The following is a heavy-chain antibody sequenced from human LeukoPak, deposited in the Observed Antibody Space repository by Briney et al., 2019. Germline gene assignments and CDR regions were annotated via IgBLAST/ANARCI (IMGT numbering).Heavy chain of an antibody. CDR1: GFTFSSYA. Sequence: GGSLRLSCAASGFTFSSYAMHWVRQAPGKGLEYVSAISSNGGSTYYANSVKGRFTISRDNSKNTLYLQMGSLRAEDMAVYYCASEGSSSSLGDHWGQGTLVTV. J-gene: IGHJ4*02. V-gene: IGHV3-64*01. CDR3: ASEGSSSSLGDH. D-gene: IGHD6-6*01. CDR2: ISSNGGST.